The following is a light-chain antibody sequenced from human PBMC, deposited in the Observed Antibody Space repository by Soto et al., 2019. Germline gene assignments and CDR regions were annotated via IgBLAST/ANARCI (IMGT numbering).Light chain of an antibody. V-gene: IGKV1-33*01. CDR3: QQFENLPLT. J-gene: IGKJ4*01. Sequence: DIQMTQSPSSLSASVGDRVTITCQASQDIYNYLNWYQQKPGKAPKVLIYDASNLESGVPSRISGSGSGTHFTLTIRSLQPEDVATYYCQQFENLPLTFGGGTKVEIK. CDR1: QDIYNY. CDR2: DAS.